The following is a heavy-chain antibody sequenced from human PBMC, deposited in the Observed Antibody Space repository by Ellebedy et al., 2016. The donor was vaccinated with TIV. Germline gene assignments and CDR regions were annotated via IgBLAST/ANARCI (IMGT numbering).Heavy chain of an antibody. CDR1: GFTFSSYS. V-gene: IGHV3-48*01. D-gene: IGHD1-26*01. CDR2: ISSIFTTI. CDR3: ARDSVARSGRYLHYLDH. Sequence: GESLKISCAASGFTFSSYSMNWVRQAPGKGLEWVSYISSIFTTIYYTDSVKGRFTISRDNADNSLYLRMNSLRAEDTAVYYCARDSVARSGRYLHYLDHWGRGTLVSVSS. J-gene: IGHJ4*02.